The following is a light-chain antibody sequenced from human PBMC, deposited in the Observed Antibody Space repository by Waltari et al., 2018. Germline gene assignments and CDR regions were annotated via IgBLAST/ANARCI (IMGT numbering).Light chain of an antibody. V-gene: IGLV2-14*02. CDR2: ETT. CDR1: SSDVGHYNL. CDR3: CSYTRINTLM. Sequence: QSALTQPASVSGSPGQSITISCTGTSSDVGHYNLVPWYQHHPGQAPKLIIYETTKRPSGVSNRFSGSKSGNTASLAVSGLQTEDEAEYYCCSYTRINTLMFGGGTKVTVL. J-gene: IGLJ3*02.